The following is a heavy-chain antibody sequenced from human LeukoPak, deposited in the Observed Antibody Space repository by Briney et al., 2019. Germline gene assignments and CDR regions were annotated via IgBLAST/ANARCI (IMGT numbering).Heavy chain of an antibody. D-gene: IGHD3-10*01. Sequence: GASVKVSCKASGYTFTSYTMNWVRQAPGQGLESMGCINTNTGTPTYAQGFTGRFVFSLDTSVSTAYLQISSLKAEDTAVYYCARGVEYYYGSGTPYWGQGTLVTVSS. CDR3: ARGVEYYYGSGTPY. CDR1: GYTFTSYT. V-gene: IGHV7-4-1*02. J-gene: IGHJ4*02. CDR2: INTNTGTP.